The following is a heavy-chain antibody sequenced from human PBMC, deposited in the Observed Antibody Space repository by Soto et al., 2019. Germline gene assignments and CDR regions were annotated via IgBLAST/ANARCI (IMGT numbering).Heavy chain of an antibody. CDR1: GFTFSTYS. J-gene: IGHJ4*02. CDR3: ARDRDAYCSKGICSGPYFDY. CDR2: ISDNSSVI. D-gene: IGHD2-8*01. Sequence: GGSLRLCCAASGFTFSTYSINWVRQAPGKGLEWISYISDNSSVIYCADAVKGRFTISRDNAKNSLYLQMNSLRDEDTAVYYCARDRDAYCSKGICSGPYFDYWGQGTLVTVSS. V-gene: IGHV3-48*02.